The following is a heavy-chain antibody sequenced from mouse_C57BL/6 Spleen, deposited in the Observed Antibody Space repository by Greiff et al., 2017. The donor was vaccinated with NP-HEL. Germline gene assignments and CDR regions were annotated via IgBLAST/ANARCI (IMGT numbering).Heavy chain of an antibody. CDR1: GYTFTGYW. V-gene: IGHV1-9*01. CDR3: ASRIYYGLYVYGY. J-gene: IGHJ3*01. Sequence: QVQLQQSGAELMKPGASVKLSCKATGYTFTGYWIEWVQQRPVHGLEWIGEILPGSGRTNYNEKFKGKATFTADTSSNTAQMQLSSRTTDDSAIYYCASRIYYGLYVYGYWGQGTLVTVSS. CDR2: ILPGSGRT. D-gene: IGHD2-1*01.